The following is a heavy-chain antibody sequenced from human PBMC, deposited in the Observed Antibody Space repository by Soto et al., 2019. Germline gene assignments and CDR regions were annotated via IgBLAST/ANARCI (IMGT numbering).Heavy chain of an antibody. D-gene: IGHD3-10*01. V-gene: IGHV4-30-2*01. CDR1: GGSISSGGYS. J-gene: IGHJ4*02. CDR2: IYHSGST. CDR3: ARSSDGSGSYSFDYFDY. Sequence: PSETLSLTCAVSGGSISSGGYSWSWIRQPPGKGLEWIGYIYHSGSTYYNPSLKSRVTISVDRSKNQFSLKLSSVTAADTAVYYCARSSDGSGSYSFDYFDYWGQGNLVTVSS.